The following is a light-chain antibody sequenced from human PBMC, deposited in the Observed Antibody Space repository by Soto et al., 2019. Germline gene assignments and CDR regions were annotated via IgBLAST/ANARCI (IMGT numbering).Light chain of an antibody. CDR1: QDISNW. V-gene: IGKV1-12*01. CDR3: QQADTFPLT. J-gene: IGKJ4*01. CDR2: AES. Sequence: DIQMTQSPSFVSASVGDTVTITCRASQDISNWLAWYQQKPGKAPTFLIFAESNLHSGVPSRFSGSGSGTDFTLTISSLQPEDFATYYCQQADTFPLTFGGGTKVEIK.